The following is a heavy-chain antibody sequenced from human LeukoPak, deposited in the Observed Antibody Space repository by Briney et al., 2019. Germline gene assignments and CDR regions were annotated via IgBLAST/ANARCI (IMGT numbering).Heavy chain of an antibody. CDR1: GYTLTELS. J-gene: IGHJ4*02. Sequence: ASVKVSCKVSGYTLTELSMHWVRQAPGKGLEWMGGFDPEDGETIYAQKFQGRVTMTEDTSTDTAYMELSSLRSEDTAVYYCATGLLWFGELLSNYWGQGTLVTVSS. D-gene: IGHD3-10*01. V-gene: IGHV1-24*01. CDR3: ATGLLWFGELLSNY. CDR2: FDPEDGET.